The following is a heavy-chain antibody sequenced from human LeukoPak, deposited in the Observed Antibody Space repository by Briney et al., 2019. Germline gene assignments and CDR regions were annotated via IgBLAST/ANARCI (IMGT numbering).Heavy chain of an antibody. V-gene: IGHV3-9*01. CDR1: GFTFDDYA. J-gene: IGHJ4*02. D-gene: IGHD6-19*01. CDR2: ISWNSGSI. CDR3: AKDKVVRSSGWSLFDY. Sequence: GGSLRLSCAASGFTFDDYAMHWVRQAPGKGLEWVSGISWNSGSIGYADSVKGRFTISRDNAKNSLYLQMNSLRAEDTALHYCAKDKVVRSSGWSLFDYWGQGTLVTVSP.